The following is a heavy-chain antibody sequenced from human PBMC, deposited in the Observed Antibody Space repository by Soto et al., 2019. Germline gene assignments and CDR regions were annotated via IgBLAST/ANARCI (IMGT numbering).Heavy chain of an antibody. V-gene: IGHV4-34*01. Sequence: SETLSLTCAVYGGSFSGNYWSWVRQPPGKGLEWIGEFSDSGSTNYNPSLKSRVTISEDMSKSQFSLKLSSVTAADTAVYYCERGNLYYGMDVWGQGNTVTVSS. J-gene: IGHJ6*02. CDR3: ERGNLYYGMDV. CDR1: GGSFSGNY. CDR2: FSDSGST.